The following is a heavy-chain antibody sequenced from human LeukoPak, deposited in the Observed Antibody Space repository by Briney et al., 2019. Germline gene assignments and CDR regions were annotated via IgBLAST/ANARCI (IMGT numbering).Heavy chain of an antibody. V-gene: IGHV4-30-2*01. J-gene: IGHJ5*02. CDR3: ARRIVVKNWFDP. Sequence: SETLSLTCAVSGGSISSGGYSWSWIRQPPGKGLEWIGYIYHSGSTYYNPSIKSRVTISVDRSKNQFSLKLSSVTAADTAVYYCARRIVVKNWFDPWGQGTLVTVSS. D-gene: IGHD2-21*01. CDR1: GGSISSGGYS. CDR2: IYHSGST.